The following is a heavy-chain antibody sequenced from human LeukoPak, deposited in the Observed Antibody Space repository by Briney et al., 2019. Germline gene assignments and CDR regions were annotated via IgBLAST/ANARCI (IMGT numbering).Heavy chain of an antibody. V-gene: IGHV3-23*01. CDR2: IGSGGGTT. D-gene: IGHD3-10*01. CDR3: AKDGSGSGSYYPDY. CDR1: GFIISDYS. Sequence: GGSLRLSCAASGFIISDYSMSWIRQTPGKGLEWISAIGSGGGTTYYADSVKGRFTISRDNSKNTLYLQMNSLRADDTAVYYCAKDGSGSGSYYPDYGGQGPLVTVSS. J-gene: IGHJ4*02.